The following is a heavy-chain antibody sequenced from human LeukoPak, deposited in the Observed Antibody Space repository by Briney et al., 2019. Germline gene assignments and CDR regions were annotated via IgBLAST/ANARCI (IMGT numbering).Heavy chain of an antibody. V-gene: IGHV4-34*01. Sequence: SETLSLTCAVYGGAFSGYYWSWIRQPPEKGLEWIGEINHSGSTNYNPSLKSRVTISVDTSKNQFSLKLSSVTAADTAVYYCARGGMLWGSYRPMGGYFDYWGQGTLVTVSS. CDR1: GGAFSGYY. J-gene: IGHJ4*02. CDR3: ARGGMLWGSYRPMGGYFDY. CDR2: INHSGST. D-gene: IGHD3-16*02.